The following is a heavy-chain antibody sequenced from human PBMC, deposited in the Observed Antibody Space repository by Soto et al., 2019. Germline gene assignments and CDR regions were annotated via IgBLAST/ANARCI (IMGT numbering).Heavy chain of an antibody. J-gene: IGHJ6*02. V-gene: IGHV1-18*04. CDR1: GYTFTSYG. D-gene: IGHD2-2*01. Sequence: ASVKVSCKASGYTFTSYGISWVRQAPGQGLEWMGWISAYNGNTNYAQKLQGRVTMTTDTSTSTAYMELRSLRSDDTAVYYCARDRAADIVVVPAALNYYYYGMDVWGQGTTVTVS. CDR3: ARDRAADIVVVPAALNYYYYGMDV. CDR2: ISAYNGNT.